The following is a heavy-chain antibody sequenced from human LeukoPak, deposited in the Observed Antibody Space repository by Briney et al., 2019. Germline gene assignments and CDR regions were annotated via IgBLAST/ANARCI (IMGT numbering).Heavy chain of an antibody. CDR1: GFTVSSNY. J-gene: IGHJ4*02. D-gene: IGHD5-24*01. CDR3: ARGVGYNYLDY. V-gene: IGHV3-53*01. CDR2: IYSGGST. Sequence: PGGSLRLSCAASGFTVSSNYISWVRQAPGKGLEWVSVIYSGGSTYYADSVKGRFTISRDNSKNTLYLQMNSLRAEDTAVYYCARGVGYNYLDYWGQGTLVTVSS.